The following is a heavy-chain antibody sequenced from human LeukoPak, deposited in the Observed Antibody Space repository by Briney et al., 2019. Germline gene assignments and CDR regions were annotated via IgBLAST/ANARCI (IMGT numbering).Heavy chain of an antibody. Sequence: PGGSLRLSCAASGFTFDDYGLSWVRQVPGKGLEWVSGLNWNGASTGYADSVKGRFTISRDNAKNSLYLQMNSLRAEDTALYYCASHHDILTGYYRRPHYWGQGTLVTVSS. D-gene: IGHD3-9*01. CDR1: GFTFDDYG. V-gene: IGHV3-20*04. J-gene: IGHJ4*02. CDR2: LNWNGAST. CDR3: ASHHDILTGYYRRPHY.